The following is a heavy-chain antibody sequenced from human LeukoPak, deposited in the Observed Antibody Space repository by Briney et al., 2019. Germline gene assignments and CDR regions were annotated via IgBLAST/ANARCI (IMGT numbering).Heavy chain of an antibody. Sequence: SETLSLTCAVYGGSFSGYYWSWIRQPPGKGLEWIGEINHSGSTNYNPSLMSRVTISVDTSKNQFSLKLSSVTAADTAVYYCARVSVANFDYWGQGALVTVSS. CDR2: INHSGST. CDR1: GGSFSGYY. J-gene: IGHJ4*02. V-gene: IGHV4-34*01. CDR3: ARVSVANFDY. D-gene: IGHD2-21*01.